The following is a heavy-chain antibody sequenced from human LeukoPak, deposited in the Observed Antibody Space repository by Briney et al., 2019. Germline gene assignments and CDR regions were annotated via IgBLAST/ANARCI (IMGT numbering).Heavy chain of an antibody. V-gene: IGHV1-18*01. Sequence: ASVKVSCTASGYTFTSYGISWVRQAPGQGLEWMGWISAYNGNTNYAQKLQGRVTMTTDTSTSTAYMELRSLRSDDTAVYYCARDFWVVTASDAFDIWGQGTMVTVSS. CDR3: ARDFWVVTASDAFDI. CDR1: GYTFTSYG. CDR2: ISAYNGNT. D-gene: IGHD2-21*02. J-gene: IGHJ3*02.